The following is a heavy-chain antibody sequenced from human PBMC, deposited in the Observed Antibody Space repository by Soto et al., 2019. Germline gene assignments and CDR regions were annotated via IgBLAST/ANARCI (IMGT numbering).Heavy chain of an antibody. CDR2: ISSSSSTI. V-gene: IGHV3-48*02. CDR3: AREVASIGIAAGDY. D-gene: IGHD6-13*01. Sequence: GGSLRLSCAASGFTFSSYSMNWVRQAPGKGLEWVSYISSSSSTIYYADSVKGRFTISRDNAKNSLYLQMNSLRDEDTAVYYCAREVASIGIAAGDYWGQGTLVTVSS. CDR1: GFTFSSYS. J-gene: IGHJ4*02.